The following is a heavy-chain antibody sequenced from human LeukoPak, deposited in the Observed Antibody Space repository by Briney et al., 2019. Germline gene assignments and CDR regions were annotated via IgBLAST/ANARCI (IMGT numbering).Heavy chain of an antibody. J-gene: IGHJ6*02. Sequence: GASVKVSCKASGYTFTSYGISWVRQAPGQRLEWMGWSNAGNGNTKYSQEFQGRVTITRDTSASTAYMELSSLRSEDMAVYYCARGSSQDYYGMDVWGQGTTVTVSS. CDR1: GYTFTSYG. CDR3: ARGSSQDYYGMDV. D-gene: IGHD6-13*01. CDR2: SNAGNGNT. V-gene: IGHV1-3*02.